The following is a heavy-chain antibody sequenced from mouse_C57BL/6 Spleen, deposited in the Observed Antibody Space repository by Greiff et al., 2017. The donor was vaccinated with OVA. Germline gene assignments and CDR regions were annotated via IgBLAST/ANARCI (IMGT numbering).Heavy chain of an antibody. J-gene: IGHJ3*01. CDR1: GYTFTSYW. CDR2: IYPSDSET. CDR3: AREGGSYGHWFAY. Sequence: QVQLQQPGAELVRPGSSVKLSCKASGYTFTSYWMDWVKQRPGQGLEWIGNIYPSDSETHYNQKFKDKATLTVDKSSSTAYMQLSSLTSEDSAVYYCAREGGSYGHWFAYWGQGTLVTVSA. V-gene: IGHV1-61*01. D-gene: IGHD1-1*02.